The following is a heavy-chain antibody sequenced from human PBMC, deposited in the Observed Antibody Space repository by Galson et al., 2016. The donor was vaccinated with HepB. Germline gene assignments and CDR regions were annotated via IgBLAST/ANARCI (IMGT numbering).Heavy chain of an antibody. V-gene: IGHV3-23*01. D-gene: IGHD3-10*02. Sequence: SLRLSCAVSGFTFSTYDMSWVRLAPGRGLECVSGIRGSGEDTYYADSVKGRFTITRDNSRRTLYLQMSSLRLEDTALYYCARHDVGGIDYWGQGTLVTVSS. CDR2: IRGSGEDT. J-gene: IGHJ4*02. CDR1: GFTFSTYD. CDR3: ARHDVGGIDY.